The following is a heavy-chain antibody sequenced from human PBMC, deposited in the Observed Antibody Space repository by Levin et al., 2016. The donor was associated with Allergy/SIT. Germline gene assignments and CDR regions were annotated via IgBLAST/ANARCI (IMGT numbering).Heavy chain of an antibody. Sequence: WVRQAPGQGLEWMGIINPSGGSTSYAQKFQGRVTMTRDTSTSTVYMELSSLRSEDTAVYYCARGGVVVAAAHPGDAFDIWGQGTMVTVSS. CDR3: ARGGVVVAAAHPGDAFDI. CDR2: INPSGGST. D-gene: IGHD2-15*01. J-gene: IGHJ3*02. V-gene: IGHV1-46*01.